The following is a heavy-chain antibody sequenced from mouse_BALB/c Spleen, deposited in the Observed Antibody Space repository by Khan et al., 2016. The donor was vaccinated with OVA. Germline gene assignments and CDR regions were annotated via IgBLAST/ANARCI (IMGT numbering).Heavy chain of an antibody. CDR1: GYTFTDYN. J-gene: IGHJ3*01. CDR3: SSEWGSWFHY. V-gene: IGHV1-76*01. Sequence: QVQLKESGAELARPGASVKLSCKASGYTFTDYNINWVKQRTGQGLEWIGGIYPGSNNTYYNEKFKGKATLTADKSSSTAYMQLSSLASEDSAVYFCSSEWGSWFHYWGQGTLVTVSA. D-gene: IGHD3-1*01. CDR2: IYPGSNNT.